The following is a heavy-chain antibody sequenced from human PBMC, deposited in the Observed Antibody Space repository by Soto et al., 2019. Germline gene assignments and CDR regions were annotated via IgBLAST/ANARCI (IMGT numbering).Heavy chain of an antibody. V-gene: IGHV1-46*01. D-gene: IGHD2-21*01. CDR3: ARDLAAGDL. Sequence: QAHLVQSGAEVREPGASVKVSCRPSGYTFINSYIHWVRQAPGHGLEWMAIINPMSGATNYAQKFQGRITLTMDTSTTTVYMEVSSLTSEDTAVYYCARDLAAGDLWGQGTLVTVSS. J-gene: IGHJ4*02. CDR1: GYTFINSY. CDR2: INPMSGAT.